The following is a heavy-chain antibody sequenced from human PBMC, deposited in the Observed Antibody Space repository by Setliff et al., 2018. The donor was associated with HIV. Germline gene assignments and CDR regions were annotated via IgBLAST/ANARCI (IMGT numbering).Heavy chain of an antibody. CDR2: IYRGGST. CDR3: AREVGDSSGYYYRNYYFDS. Sequence: GGSLRLSCAASGFTVSSNYMSWVRQAPGKGLEWVSVIYRGGSTYYADSVRGRFTISRDDSKNTLYLQMNSLGAEDTAVYYCAREVGDSSGYYYRNYYFDSWGQGTLVTVSS. V-gene: IGHV3-53*01. J-gene: IGHJ4*02. D-gene: IGHD3-22*01. CDR1: GFTVSSNY.